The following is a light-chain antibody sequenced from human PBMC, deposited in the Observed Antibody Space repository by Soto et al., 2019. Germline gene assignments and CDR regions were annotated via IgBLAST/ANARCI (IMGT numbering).Light chain of an antibody. CDR1: QSVIYSSNNKNY. CDR2: WAS. V-gene: IGKV4-1*01. CDR3: QQYYDAPQT. Sequence: DIVMTQSPDSLAVSLGERTTINCKSSQSVIYSSNNKNYLAWYQQKPGQPPKLLIYWASTRESGIPDRFSGSGSGTDFTLTISSLQAEDVAVYYCQQYYDAPQTFGQGTKVEIK. J-gene: IGKJ1*01.